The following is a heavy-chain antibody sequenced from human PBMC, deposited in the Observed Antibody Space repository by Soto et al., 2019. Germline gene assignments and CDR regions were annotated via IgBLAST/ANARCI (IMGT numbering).Heavy chain of an antibody. D-gene: IGHD2-21*02. CDR2: ISAYNGNT. Sequence: ASVKVSFKASGYTFTSYGISWVRQAPGQGLEWMGWISAYNGNTNYAQKLQGRVTMTTDTSTSTAYMELRSLRSDDTAVYYCARISGGGDWYYYYGMDVWGQGTTVTVSS. CDR3: ARISGGGDWYYYYGMDV. CDR1: GYTFTSYG. V-gene: IGHV1-18*01. J-gene: IGHJ6*02.